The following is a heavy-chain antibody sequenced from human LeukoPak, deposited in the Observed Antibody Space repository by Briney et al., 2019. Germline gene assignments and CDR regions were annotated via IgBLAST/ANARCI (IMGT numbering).Heavy chain of an antibody. CDR1: GGSISSYY. J-gene: IGHJ4*02. CDR2: IYYSGST. CDR3: ARGNIVATIFDY. Sequence: SETLSLTCTVSGGSISSYYWSWIRQPPGKGLEWIGYIYYSGSTNYNPSLKSRVTISADTSKNQFSLKLSSVTAADTAVYYCARGNIVATIFDYWGQGTLVTVSS. V-gene: IGHV4-59*01. D-gene: IGHD5-12*01.